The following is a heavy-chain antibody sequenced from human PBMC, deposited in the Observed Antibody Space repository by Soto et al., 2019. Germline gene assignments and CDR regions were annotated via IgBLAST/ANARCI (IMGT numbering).Heavy chain of an antibody. CDR3: ARARSPTVTLTGSTFYYYGMDV. D-gene: IGHD4-4*01. Sequence: QVQLLQSGAEVKKPGSSVKVSCKASGGTFSNYAISWVRQAPGQGLEWMGGIIPLFDTTNYAQKFQVRVTITADESTSTASMELNSLRFEDTAVYYCARARSPTVTLTGSTFYYYGMDVWGQGTTVTVSS. J-gene: IGHJ6*02. V-gene: IGHV1-69*01. CDR1: GGTFSNYA. CDR2: IIPLFDTT.